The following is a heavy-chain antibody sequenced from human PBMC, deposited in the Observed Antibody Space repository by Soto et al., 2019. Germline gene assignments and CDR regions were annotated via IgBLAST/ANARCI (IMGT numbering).Heavy chain of an antibody. V-gene: IGHV4-59*01. CDR3: ARGGVMDSSGYYRQYFEH. Sequence: SETLSLTCTVSGGSISSYYWSWIRQPPGKGLEWIGYIYYSGSTNYNPSLKSRVTISVDTSKNQFSLKLSSVTAADTAVYYCARGGVMDSSGYYRQYFEHWGQGTLVSVSS. CDR2: IYYSGST. D-gene: IGHD3-22*01. CDR1: GGSISSYY. J-gene: IGHJ1*01.